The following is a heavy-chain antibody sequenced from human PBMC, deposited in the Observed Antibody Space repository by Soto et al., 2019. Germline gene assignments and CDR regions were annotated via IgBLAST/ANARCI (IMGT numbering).Heavy chain of an antibody. CDR2: NSSSSSTT. J-gene: IGHJ4*02. V-gene: IGHV3-48*01. D-gene: IGHD5-18*01. Sequence: GGSLRLSCAASGFTFSRYNMNWVSQAPGKGLEWDSYNSSSSSTTDYADSVKGRLTIARDNAKNSLNLQRNSIMAKDTVVYYCAKDSVCGYSYGYFDYCGQGTLVTVS. CDR1: GFTFSRYN. CDR3: AKDSVCGYSYGYFDY.